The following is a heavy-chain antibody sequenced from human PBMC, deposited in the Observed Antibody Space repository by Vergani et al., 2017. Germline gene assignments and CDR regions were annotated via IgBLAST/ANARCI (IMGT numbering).Heavy chain of an antibody. CDR2: VDPEDGET. Sequence: EVQLVQSGAEVKKPGATMKICCKVSGYTFTDHYMHWVKQAPGKGLEWMGRVDPEDGETIYAEKFKGRVTIAADTSTDTAHLELSSLRSEDTAVYYCATPQTVTTGGMEVWGQGTTVIVSS. CDR1: GYTFTDHY. J-gene: IGHJ6*02. D-gene: IGHD4-17*01. V-gene: IGHV1-69-2*01. CDR3: ATPQTVTTGGMEV.